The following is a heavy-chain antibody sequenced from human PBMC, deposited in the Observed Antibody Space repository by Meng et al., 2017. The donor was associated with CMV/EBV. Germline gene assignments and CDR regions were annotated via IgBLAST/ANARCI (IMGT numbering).Heavy chain of an antibody. J-gene: IGHJ4*02. D-gene: IGHD1-7*01. CDR1: GGTFSSYA. CDR3: ARGSGAGTTWSYFDY. CDR2: IIPIFGTA. V-gene: IGHV1-69*12. Sequence: QVQLVQVGPAVKKPGSSVKVSCKASGGTFSSYAISWVRQAPGQGLEWMGGIIPIFGTANYAQKFQGRVTITADESTSTAYMELSSLRSEDTAVYYCARGSGAGTTWSYFDYWGQGTLVTVSS.